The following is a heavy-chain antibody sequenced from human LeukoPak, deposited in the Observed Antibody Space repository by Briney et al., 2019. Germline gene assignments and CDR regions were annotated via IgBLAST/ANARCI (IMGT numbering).Heavy chain of an antibody. CDR1: GFTFSSYY. D-gene: IGHD4-17*01. V-gene: IGHV3-7*01. Sequence: GGCLILSCVASGFTFSSYYMGSVRRAPGWGLEWVANIKGDGRESYYVESMKGRFPISRDNAKNSLYLQMNSLRAEDTAVYYCARDLYGDYFFDYWGQGTLVTVSS. J-gene: IGHJ4*02. CDR2: IKGDGRES. CDR3: ARDLYGDYFFDY.